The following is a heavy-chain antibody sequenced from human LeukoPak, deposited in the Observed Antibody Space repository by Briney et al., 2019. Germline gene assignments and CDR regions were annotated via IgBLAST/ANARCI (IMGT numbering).Heavy chain of an antibody. CDR2: IKQDGSEK. D-gene: IGHD3-3*01. CDR3: ARDGVGFDY. J-gene: IGHJ4*02. Sequence: PGGSLRLSCAASRFTFSSYWMSWVRQAPGKGLEWVANIKQDGSEKYYVDSVKGRFTISRDNAKNSLYLQMNSLRAEDTAVYYCARDGVGFDYWGQGTLVTVSS. V-gene: IGHV3-7*01. CDR1: RFTFSSYW.